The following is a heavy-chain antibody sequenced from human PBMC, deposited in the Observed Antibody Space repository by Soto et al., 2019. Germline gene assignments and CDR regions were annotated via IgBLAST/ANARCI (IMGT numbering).Heavy chain of an antibody. V-gene: IGHV5-51*01. CDR2: IYPGDSDA. Sequence: GESLKISCKGSGYTFSSYWIGWVRQVPGKGLEWMGIIYPGDSDARYSPSFQGQVTISADKSLTTAYMQWNSLRASDSSGYTRCFDYWGQGTLVTVSS. CDR3: CFDY. D-gene: IGHD3-22*01. J-gene: IGHJ4*02. CDR1: GYTFSSYW.